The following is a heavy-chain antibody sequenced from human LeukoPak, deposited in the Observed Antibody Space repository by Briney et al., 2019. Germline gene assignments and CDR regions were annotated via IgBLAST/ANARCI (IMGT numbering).Heavy chain of an antibody. CDR3: VRDRELFY. CDR2: VYNSGST. CDR1: GGSISSNSYY. V-gene: IGHV4-61*01. J-gene: IGHJ4*02. Sequence: SETLSLTCTVSGGSISSNSYYWGWIRQPPGTGLEWLGYVYNSGSTDYNPSLKSRVTISADTSKNQFSLKLSSVTAADTAVYYCVRDRELFYWGQGTLVTVSS. D-gene: IGHD1-7*01.